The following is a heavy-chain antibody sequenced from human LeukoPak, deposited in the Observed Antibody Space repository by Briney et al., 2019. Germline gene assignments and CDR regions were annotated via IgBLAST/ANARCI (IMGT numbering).Heavy chain of an antibody. CDR2: IYSGGST. CDR3: ARGPAGYN. V-gene: IGHV3-53*01. J-gene: IGHJ4*02. D-gene: IGHD1-1*01. CDR1: GFTVSSNH. Sequence: GESLRLSCAASGFTVSSNHMSWVRQAPGKGLEWVSVIYSGGSTDYADSVKGRFTISRDNLKNTLYLQMNSLRAEDTAVYYCARGPAGYNWGQGTLVTLSS.